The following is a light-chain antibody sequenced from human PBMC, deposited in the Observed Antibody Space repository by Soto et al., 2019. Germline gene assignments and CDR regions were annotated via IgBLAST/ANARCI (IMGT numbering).Light chain of an antibody. V-gene: IGLV1-40*01. CDR2: GDN. J-gene: IGLJ2*01. CDR1: SSNIGSFYD. Sequence: QSVLTQPPSVSGAPGQRVTIPCTGSSSNIGSFYDVHWYQQLPGTVPKLLIYGDNNRPAGVPDRFSGSKSGTSASLAITGLQVYYEADYYCQSYDNSLSHVVFGGGTKLTV. CDR3: QSYDNSLSHVV.